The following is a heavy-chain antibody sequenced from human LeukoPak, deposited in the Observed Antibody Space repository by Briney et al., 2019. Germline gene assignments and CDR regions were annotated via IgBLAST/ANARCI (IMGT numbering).Heavy chain of an antibody. D-gene: IGHD3-10*01. Sequence: GGSLRLSCAASGFTFSSYAMSWVRQAPGKGLEWVSGISGSGRTIYYADSVKGRFTISRDNAKNSLYLQMNSLRAEDTAVYYCARWTNNYYGSGYYMDVWGKGTTVTISS. CDR1: GFTFSSYA. CDR3: ARWTNNYYGSGYYMDV. CDR2: ISGSGRTI. J-gene: IGHJ6*03. V-gene: IGHV3-48*03.